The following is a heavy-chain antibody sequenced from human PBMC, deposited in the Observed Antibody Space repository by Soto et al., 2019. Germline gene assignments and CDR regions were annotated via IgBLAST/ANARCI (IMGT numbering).Heavy chain of an antibody. CDR2: ISGSGDYT. CDR3: AKTDYGTNSRWLDT. CDR1: RFTFSNYA. Sequence: EVQLLESGGTLVQPGGSLRLSCAASRFTFSNYAMTWVRQAPGKGLDWVSTISGSGDYTYYADSVKGRFTISRDNSKNTLYLQMNGLRAEDTAVYYCAKTDYGTNSRWLDTWGQGTLVTVSS. V-gene: IGHV3-23*01. D-gene: IGHD4-17*01. J-gene: IGHJ5*02.